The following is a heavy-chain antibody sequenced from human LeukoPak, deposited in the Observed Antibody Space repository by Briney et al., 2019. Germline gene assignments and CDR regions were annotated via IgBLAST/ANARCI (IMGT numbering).Heavy chain of an antibody. CDR3: AWDRVALGDS. Sequence: GGSLRLSCAASGFTFSDYWMHWVRQAPGKGLVWVSRINSDGSSTTYAGSVKGRFTISRDNAKNTLYLQMNTLRVEDTAVCYCAWDRVALGDSWGQGTLVTVSS. D-gene: IGHD2-21*01. V-gene: IGHV3-74*01. CDR2: INSDGSST. J-gene: IGHJ5*02. CDR1: GFTFSDYW.